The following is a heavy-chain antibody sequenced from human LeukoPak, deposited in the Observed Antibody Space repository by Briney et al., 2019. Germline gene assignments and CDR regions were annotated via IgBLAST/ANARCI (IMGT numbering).Heavy chain of an antibody. D-gene: IGHD1-26*01. CDR3: ARVSRELLDY. Sequence: SETLSLTCAVYGGSFSGYYWSWIRQPPGKGLEWIGEINHSGSANYNPSLKSRVTIPVDTSKNQFSLKLSSVTAADTAVYYCARVSRELLDYWGQGTLVTVSS. CDR2: INHSGSA. V-gene: IGHV4-34*01. CDR1: GGSFSGYY. J-gene: IGHJ4*02.